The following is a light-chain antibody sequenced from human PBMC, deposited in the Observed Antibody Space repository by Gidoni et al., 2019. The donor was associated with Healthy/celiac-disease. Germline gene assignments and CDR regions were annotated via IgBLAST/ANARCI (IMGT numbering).Light chain of an antibody. CDR2: QDS. Sequence: SYELTQPPSVSVSPGQTASITCSGDKLGDKYACWYQQKPGQSPVLVIYQDSKRPSGIPERFSGSNSGNTATLTISGTQAMDEADYDCQAWDSSTAVFGGGTKLXV. CDR1: KLGDKY. V-gene: IGLV3-1*01. J-gene: IGLJ2*01. CDR3: QAWDSSTAV.